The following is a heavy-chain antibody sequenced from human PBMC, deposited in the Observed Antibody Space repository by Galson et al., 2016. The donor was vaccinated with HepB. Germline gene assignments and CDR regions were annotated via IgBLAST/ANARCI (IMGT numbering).Heavy chain of an antibody. CDR3: TRGNLGTSATMAFDY. Sequence: SETLSLTCDVSGGPISSNYWWGWVRQSPEKGFEWIGEIYETGTANYNPSFTSRATISVDTSKNQISLRLDSVTAADTAVYYCTRGNLGTSATMAFDYWGQGTLVTVSS. CDR1: GGPISSNYW. V-gene: IGHV4-4*02. D-gene: IGHD4/OR15-4a*01. CDR2: IYETGTA. J-gene: IGHJ4*02.